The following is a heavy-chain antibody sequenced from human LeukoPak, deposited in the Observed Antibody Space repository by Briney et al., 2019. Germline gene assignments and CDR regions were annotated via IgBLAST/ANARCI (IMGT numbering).Heavy chain of an antibody. Sequence: ASVKVSCKASGGTFSSYAISWVRQAPGQGLEWMGWINPNSGGIDPAQKFQGRVTMTRDTSISTVYMELSRLRSDDTAVYYCARGHISDPSFDYWGQGTLVTVSS. J-gene: IGHJ4*02. CDR2: INPNSGGI. CDR3: ARGHISDPSFDY. V-gene: IGHV1-2*02. D-gene: IGHD3-22*01. CDR1: GGTFSSYA.